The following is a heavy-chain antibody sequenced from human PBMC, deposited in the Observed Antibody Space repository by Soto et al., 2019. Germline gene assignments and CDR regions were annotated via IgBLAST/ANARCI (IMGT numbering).Heavy chain of an antibody. CDR3: ARGSRRNFDY. V-gene: IGHV4-4*02. Sequence: SETLSLTCAVSGGSISSSNWWSWVRQPPGKGLEWIGEIYHSGSTNYNPSLKSRVTISVDESKNQFSLKLSSVTAADTAVYYCARGSRRNFDYWGQGTLVIVSS. J-gene: IGHJ4*02. CDR2: IYHSGST. CDR1: GGSISSSNW.